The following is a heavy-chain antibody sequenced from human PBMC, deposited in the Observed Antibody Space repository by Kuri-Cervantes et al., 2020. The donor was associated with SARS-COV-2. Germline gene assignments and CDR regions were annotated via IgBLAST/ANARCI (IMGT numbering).Heavy chain of an antibody. CDR1: GFTFSDYS. J-gene: IGHJ6*02. V-gene: IGHV3-48*01. CDR2: IGSSSSII. CDR3: ARERYYSGHYGTDV. Sequence: GGSLRLSCAASGFTFSDYSMNWVRQAPGKGLEWVSYIGSSSSIIYYADSMKGRFTISRDNAKNSLSLQMNSLRAEDTAVYYCARERYYSGHYGTDVWGQGTTVTVSS. D-gene: IGHD3-10*01.